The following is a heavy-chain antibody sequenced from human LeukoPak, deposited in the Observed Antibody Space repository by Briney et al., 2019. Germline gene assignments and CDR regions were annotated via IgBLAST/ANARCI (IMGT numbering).Heavy chain of an antibody. CDR3: ARSYGSGPFDY. CDR2: ISSGGSTI. V-gene: IGHV3-48*03. CDR1: GFTFSSYE. Sequence: GGSLRLSCAASGFTFSSYEMNWVRQAPGKGLECVSYISSGGSTIYYADSVKGRFTISRDNAKNSLYLQMNSLRAEDTAVYYCARSYGSGPFDYWGQGTLVTVSS. J-gene: IGHJ4*02. D-gene: IGHD3-10*01.